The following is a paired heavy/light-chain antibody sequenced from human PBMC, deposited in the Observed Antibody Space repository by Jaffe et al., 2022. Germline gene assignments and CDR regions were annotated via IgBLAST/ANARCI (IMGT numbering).Light chain of an antibody. CDR1: QSVSSY. Sequence: VLTQSPATLSLSPGERATLSCRASQSVSSYLAWYQQKPGQAPRLLIYDASNRATGIPARFSGSGSGTDFTLTISSLEPEDFAVYYCQQRSNWPPRVTFGQGTRLEIK. J-gene: IGKJ5*01. V-gene: IGKV3-11*01. CDR3: QQRSNWPPRVT. CDR2: DAS.
Heavy chain of an antibody. CDR3: ARILGEALITRPRGWFDP. CDR2: VYHGGIT. CDR1: GGSISSSDW. V-gene: IGHV4-4*02. Sequence: QVQLQESGPGLVKPSGTLPLTCSVSGGSISSSDWWSWIRQPPGQGLEWIGEVYHGGITNYNPSLKSRVTMSVDKSKNQFSLKLRSVTAADTAVYYCARILGEALITRPRGWFDPWGQGTLVTVSS. J-gene: IGHJ5*02. D-gene: IGHD6-6*01.